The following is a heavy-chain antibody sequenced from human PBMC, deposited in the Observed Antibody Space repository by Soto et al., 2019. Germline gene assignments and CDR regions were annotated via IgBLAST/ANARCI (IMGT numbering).Heavy chain of an antibody. CDR1: GGTFSSYA. CDR2: IIPIFGTA. V-gene: IGHV1-69*13. Sequence: SVKVSCKASGGTFSSYAISWVRQAPGQGLEWMGGIIPIFGTANYAQKFQGRVTITADEATSTAYMELSSLRSEDTEVYYCAGPCAVAGQPGDYYYGMGVWIQGTTVTVSS. J-gene: IGHJ6*02. CDR3: AGPCAVAGQPGDYYYGMGV. D-gene: IGHD6-19*01.